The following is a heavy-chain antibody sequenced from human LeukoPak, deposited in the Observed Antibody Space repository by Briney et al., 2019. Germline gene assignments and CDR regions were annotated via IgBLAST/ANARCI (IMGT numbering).Heavy chain of an antibody. V-gene: IGHV3-11*06. J-gene: IGHJ5*02. CDR3: ARDSPTPVS. Sequence: GGSLRLSCAASGCTFSDYYRSWIRQAPGKGLEWIAFISSSSSYTNYADSVNGRFIISRDNAKNSLYLHMNSLRAADTAVYSCARDSPTPVSWGQGTLVTVSS. CDR2: ISSSSSYT. CDR1: GCTFSDYY.